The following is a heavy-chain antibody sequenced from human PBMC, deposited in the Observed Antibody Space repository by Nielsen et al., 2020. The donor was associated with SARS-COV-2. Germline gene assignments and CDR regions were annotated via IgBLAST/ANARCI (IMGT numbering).Heavy chain of an antibody. CDR2: ISSSSSYT. J-gene: IGHJ5*02. V-gene: IGHV3-11*05. CDR1: GFTFSDYY. Sequence: GESLKISCAASGFTFSDYYMSWIRQAPGKGLEWVSYISSSSSYTNYADSVKGRFTISRDNAKNSLYLQMNSLRAEDTAVYYCAGDGGIADGWFDPWGQGTLVTVSS. CDR3: AGDGGIADGWFDP. D-gene: IGHD3-16*01.